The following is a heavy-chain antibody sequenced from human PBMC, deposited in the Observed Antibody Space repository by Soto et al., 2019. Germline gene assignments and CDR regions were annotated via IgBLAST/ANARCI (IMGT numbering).Heavy chain of an antibody. V-gene: IGHV4-4*02. CDR1: GDSIRSDKW. CDR2: IYHSGST. CDR3: ARGETQQQRDY. Sequence: QVQLQESGPGLVKPSGTLSLICAVSGDSIRSDKWWSWVRQPPGKGLEWIGEIYHSGSTKYNPSLKSRVTISVDTSKNQFSLNVISVTDADTAVYYCARGETQQQRDYWGQGTLVTVSS. J-gene: IGHJ4*02. D-gene: IGHD6-13*01.